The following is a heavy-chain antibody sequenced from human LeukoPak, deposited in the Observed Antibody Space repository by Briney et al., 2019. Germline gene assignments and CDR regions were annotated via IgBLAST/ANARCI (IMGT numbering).Heavy chain of an antibody. J-gene: IGHJ4*02. D-gene: IGHD1-26*01. Sequence: PGGSLRLSCAASGFTFGSYAMSWVRQAPGKGLEWVSTISGSGDSTYYADSVKGRFTISRDNSKNTLYLQMNSLRAEDTAVYYCANLGLAWSYDMGRFDYWGQGTLVTVSS. CDR3: ANLGLAWSYDMGRFDY. V-gene: IGHV3-23*01. CDR2: ISGSGDST. CDR1: GFTFGSYA.